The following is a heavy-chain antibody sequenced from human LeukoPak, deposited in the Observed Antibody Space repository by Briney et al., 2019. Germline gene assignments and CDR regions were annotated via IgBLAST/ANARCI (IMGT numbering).Heavy chain of an antibody. V-gene: IGHV4-59*12. Sequence: PSETLSLTCTASGGSISGYSRSWIRQPPGKGLEWIGYIYYSGGTNYNPSLKTGVTISVDTSKNKFSLKQIYITPADNTAYYCARDAHYYDSSGYYLRENYYYYYFMDVWGKGTTVTVSS. CDR3: ARDAHYYDSSGYYLRENYYYYYFMDV. J-gene: IGHJ6*03. CDR1: GGSISGYS. D-gene: IGHD3-22*01. CDR2: IYYSGGT.